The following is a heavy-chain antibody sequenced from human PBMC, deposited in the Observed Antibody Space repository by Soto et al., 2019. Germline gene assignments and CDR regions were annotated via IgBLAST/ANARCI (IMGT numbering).Heavy chain of an antibody. CDR1: GGSVSSGYYY. Sequence: TSETLSLTCTVSGGSVSSGYYYWSWIRQPPGKGLEWIGYIYYSGSTNYNPSLKSRVTISVDTSKNQFSLRLSSVTAAGTAVYYCARVRSSGDSLGYWGQGTLVTVSS. V-gene: IGHV4-61*01. CDR2: IYYSGST. D-gene: IGHD3-22*01. CDR3: ARVRSSGDSLGY. J-gene: IGHJ4*02.